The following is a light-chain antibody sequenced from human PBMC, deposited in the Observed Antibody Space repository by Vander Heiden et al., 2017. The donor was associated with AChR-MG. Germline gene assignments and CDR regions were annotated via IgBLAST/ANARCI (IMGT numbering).Light chain of an antibody. CDR3: CSYTSASTCV. CDR1: NSDLGSS. V-gene: IGLV2-14*03. Sequence: SALTQPASVSGSPGQSITISCTGANSDLGSSVSWYQHHPNKAPKLMIFDFTERPSGISNRFSGSISGNTASLTISGLQTEDEADDYCCSYTSASTCVFGTGTKVTVL. J-gene: IGLJ1*01. CDR2: DFT.